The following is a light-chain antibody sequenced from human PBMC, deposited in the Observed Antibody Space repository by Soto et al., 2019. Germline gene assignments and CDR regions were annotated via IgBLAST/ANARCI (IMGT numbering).Light chain of an antibody. V-gene: IGKV3-20*01. CDR3: QQDGSSPRT. Sequence: EIVLTQSPGTLSLSPGERATLSCRASQSVSSSYLAWYQQKPGQAPRLLIYGASSRATGIPDRFSGSGSGPDFALTISRMEPEHSAVYSCQQDGSSPRTFGGGTKVEIK. J-gene: IGKJ4*01. CDR2: GAS. CDR1: QSVSSSY.